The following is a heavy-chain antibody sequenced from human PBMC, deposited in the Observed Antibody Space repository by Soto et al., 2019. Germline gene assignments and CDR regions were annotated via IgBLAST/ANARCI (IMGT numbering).Heavy chain of an antibody. CDR2: ISGGGDRT. J-gene: IGHJ4*02. D-gene: IGHD1-1*01. CDR1: GFTFSTFA. V-gene: IGHV3-23*01. CDR3: ATQDFRGTTGTT. Sequence: GGSLRLSCAASGFTFSTFAMGWVRQPPGRGLEWLSLISGGGDRTYYANSVKGRFTVSRGNSENTLYLQMNSLRAEDTAVYYCATQDFRGTTGTTWGQGTLVTVSS.